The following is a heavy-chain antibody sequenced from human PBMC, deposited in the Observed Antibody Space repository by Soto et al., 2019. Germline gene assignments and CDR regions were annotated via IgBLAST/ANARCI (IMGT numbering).Heavy chain of an antibody. Sequence: ASLKVSCKASGYTFTSYGISWVRQAPGQGLEWMGWISAYNGNTNYAQKFQGRVTMTTDTSTSTAYMELRSLRSDDTAVYYCARENYGDYVFDPWGQGTLVTVSS. V-gene: IGHV1-18*04. CDR2: ISAYNGNT. J-gene: IGHJ5*02. CDR1: GYTFTSYG. CDR3: ARENYGDYVFDP. D-gene: IGHD4-17*01.